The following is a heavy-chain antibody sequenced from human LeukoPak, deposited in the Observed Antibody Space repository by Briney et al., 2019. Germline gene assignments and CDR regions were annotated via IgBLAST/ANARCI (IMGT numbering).Heavy chain of an antibody. CDR3: ARNPYRSGAMDV. V-gene: IGHV1-8*02. Sequence: AAVKVSCKASGYTFTTYDINWVRQATGQGLEWMGWMTPTSGNTGYAQKFRGRVTLTRNTSTNTAYMELSSLRSGDTAVYYCARNPYRSGAMDVWGQGTTVTVSS. CDR1: GYTFTTYD. J-gene: IGHJ6*02. CDR2: MTPTSGNT. D-gene: IGHD3-10*01.